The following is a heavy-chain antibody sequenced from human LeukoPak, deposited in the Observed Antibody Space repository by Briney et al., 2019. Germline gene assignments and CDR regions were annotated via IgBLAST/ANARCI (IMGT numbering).Heavy chain of an antibody. CDR3: AREIGVAPITWFDP. CDR1: GGSISSGDYY. V-gene: IGHV4-30-4*01. D-gene: IGHD3-10*01. J-gene: IGHJ5*02. CDR2: IYYSGST. Sequence: KSSETLSLTCTVSGGSISSGDYYWSWIRQPPGKGLEWIGYIYYSGSTYYNPSLKSRVTISVDTSKNQFSLKLSSVTAADTAVYYCAREIGVAPITWFDPWGQGTLVTVSS.